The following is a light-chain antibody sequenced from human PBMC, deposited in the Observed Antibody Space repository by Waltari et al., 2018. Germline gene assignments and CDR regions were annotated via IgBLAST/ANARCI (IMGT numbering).Light chain of an antibody. V-gene: IGKV1-12*01. CDR3: QQTSTVPVT. CDR1: QGISNW. CDR2: SAT. Sequence: DIQMTQSPSSVSASVGDRVTITCRASQGISNWLAWYQQKQGKATNLLVNSATNVESGVASSISGSGSGADITLTSSSLQPEDFATYYCQQTSTVPVTFGGGTEVEF. J-gene: IGKJ4*01.